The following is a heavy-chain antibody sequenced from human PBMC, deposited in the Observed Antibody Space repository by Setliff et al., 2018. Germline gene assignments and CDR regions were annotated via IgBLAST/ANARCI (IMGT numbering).Heavy chain of an antibody. CDR2: INNYNFNT. J-gene: IGHJ3*01. CDR1: GYTFTNYG. V-gene: IGHV1-18*01. D-gene: IGHD3-22*01. CDR3: ARDDYDSGGYYYGSFDV. Sequence: ASVKVSCKASGYTFTNYGITWVRQAPGQGLEWMGWINNYNFNTNYAQKLQGRVTMTTDTSTNTIYMELSSLSFEDTAVYYCARDDYDSGGYYYGSFDVWGQGTLVTVSS.